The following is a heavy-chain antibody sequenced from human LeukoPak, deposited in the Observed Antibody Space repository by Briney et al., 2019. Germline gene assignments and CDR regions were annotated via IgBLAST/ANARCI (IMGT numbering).Heavy chain of an antibody. D-gene: IGHD6-13*01. CDR2: INHSGST. CDR1: GGSFSGYY. V-gene: IGHV4-34*01. CDR3: ATGYSSSWYYFDY. J-gene: IGHJ4*02. Sequence: SETLSPTCAVYGGSFSGYYWSWIRQPPGKGLEWIGEINHSGSTNYNPSLKSRATISVDTSKNQFSLKLSSVTAADTAVYYCATGYSSSWYYFDYWGQGTLVTVSS.